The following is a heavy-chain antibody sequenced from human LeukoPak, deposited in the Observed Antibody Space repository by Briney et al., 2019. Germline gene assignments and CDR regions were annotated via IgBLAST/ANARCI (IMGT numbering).Heavy chain of an antibody. Sequence: SQTLSLTCTVSGGSISSGSYYWSWIRQPAGKGLEWIGRIYTSGITNYNPSLKSRVTISVDTSKNQFSLKLTSVTAADTAVYYCARPSRQVGPYYGMDVWGQGSTVTVSS. CDR2: IYTSGIT. CDR3: ARPSRQVGPYYGMDV. V-gene: IGHV4-61*02. J-gene: IGHJ6*02. CDR1: GGSISSGSYY. D-gene: IGHD1-26*01.